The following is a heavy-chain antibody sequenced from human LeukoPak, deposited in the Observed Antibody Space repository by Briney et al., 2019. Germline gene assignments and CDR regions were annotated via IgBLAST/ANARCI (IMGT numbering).Heavy chain of an antibody. J-gene: IGHJ3*02. V-gene: IGHV3-74*01. CDR3: ALGSYYDFWSGYYFKAFDI. CDR1: GFTFSSYW. Sequence: PGGSLSLSRAASGFTFSSYWMHWVRQAPGKGRVWVSRINSDGSSTSYADSVKGRFTISRDNAKNTLYLQMNSLRAEDTAVYYCALGSYYDFWSGYYFKAFDIWGQGTMVTVSS. D-gene: IGHD3-3*01. CDR2: INSDGSST.